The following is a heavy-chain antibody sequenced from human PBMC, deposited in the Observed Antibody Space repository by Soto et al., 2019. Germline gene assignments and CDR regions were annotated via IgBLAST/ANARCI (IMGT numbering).Heavy chain of an antibody. CDR2: ISSSSSYI. D-gene: IGHD3-22*01. Sequence: GGSLRLSCAASGFTFSTYSMNWVRQAPGKGLEWVSSISSSSSYIYYKDSVKGRFTISRDNGKNSLYLQMNSLRAEDTAVYYCARRLLYDSRDTKASDYWGQGTLVTVSS. V-gene: IGHV3-21*01. CDR3: ARRLLYDSRDTKASDY. J-gene: IGHJ4*02. CDR1: GFTFSTYS.